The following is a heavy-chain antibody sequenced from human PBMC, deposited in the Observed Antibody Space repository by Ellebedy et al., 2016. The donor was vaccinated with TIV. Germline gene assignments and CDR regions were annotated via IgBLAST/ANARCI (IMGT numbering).Heavy chain of an antibody. CDR2: INDDGNT. CDR1: GGSFNGYY. V-gene: IGHV4-34*01. Sequence: SETLSLXXAVYGGSFNGYYWTWIRQPPGKGLEWIGEINDDGNTNYNPSLKSRLTISVDTSKKQFSLRLRPVTAADTAVYFCTRTMVRGPFLGLHYFDSWGQGTLVTISS. J-gene: IGHJ4*02. CDR3: TRTMVRGPFLGLHYFDS. D-gene: IGHD3-10*01.